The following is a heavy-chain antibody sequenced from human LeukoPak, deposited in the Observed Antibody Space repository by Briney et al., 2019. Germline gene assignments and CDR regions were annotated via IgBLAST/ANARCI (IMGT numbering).Heavy chain of an antibody. CDR2: IYSGGST. CDR3: AKGPEVRGVIVILKTGEKGALDY. D-gene: IGHD3-10*01. V-gene: IGHV3-53*05. CDR1: GFTVSSNY. Sequence: PGGSLRLSCAASGFTVSSNYMSWVRQAPGKGLEWVSVIYSGGSTYYADSVKGRFTISRDNSKNTLYLQMSSLRAEDTAVYYCAKGPEVRGVIVILKTGEKGALDYWGQGTLVTVSS. J-gene: IGHJ4*02.